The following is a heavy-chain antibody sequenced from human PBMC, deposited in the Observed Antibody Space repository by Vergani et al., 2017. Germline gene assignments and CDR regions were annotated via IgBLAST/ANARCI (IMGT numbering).Heavy chain of an antibody. J-gene: IGHJ4*02. V-gene: IGHV3-30-3*01. Sequence: VQLVESGGGVVQPGRSLRLSCAASGFTFSSYAMHWVRQAPGKGLEWVAVISYDGSNKYYADSVKGRFTISRDNSKYTLYLQMNSLRAEDTAVYYCARVYDSSGSFFGYWGQGTLVTVS. CDR1: GFTFSSYA. D-gene: IGHD3-22*01. CDR3: ARVYDSSGSFFGY. CDR2: ISYDGSNK.